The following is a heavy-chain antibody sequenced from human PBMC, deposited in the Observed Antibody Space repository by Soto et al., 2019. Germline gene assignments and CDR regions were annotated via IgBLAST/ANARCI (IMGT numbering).Heavy chain of an antibody. Sequence: GASVKVSCKASGYTFTSYDINWVRQATGQGLEWMGWMNPNSGNTGYAQKFQGRVTMTRNTSISTAYMELSSLRSEDTAVYYCARAPYYYGSGRPRGMDVWGQGTTVTVYS. CDR2: MNPNSGNT. D-gene: IGHD3-10*01. J-gene: IGHJ6*02. CDR3: ARAPYYYGSGRPRGMDV. CDR1: GYTFTSYD. V-gene: IGHV1-8*01.